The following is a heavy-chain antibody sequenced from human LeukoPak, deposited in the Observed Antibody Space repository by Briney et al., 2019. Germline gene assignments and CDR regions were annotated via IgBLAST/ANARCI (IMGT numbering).Heavy chain of an antibody. CDR2: FDPEDGET. D-gene: IGHD1-26*01. Sequence: AAVKVSCKVSGTYTLIELSMHWVRQAPGKGLEWMGGFDPEDGETIYAQKFKGRVTMTEDTSTDTAYMDLSSLRSEDTAVYYCATLLGETHFFDYWGQGTLVTVSS. V-gene: IGHV1-24*01. J-gene: IGHJ4*02. CDR1: GTYTLIELS. CDR3: ATLLGETHFFDY.